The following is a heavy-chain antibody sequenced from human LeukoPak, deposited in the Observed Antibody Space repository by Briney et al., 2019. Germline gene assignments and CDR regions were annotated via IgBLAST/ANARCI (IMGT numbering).Heavy chain of an antibody. CDR1: GFTVSSNY. Sequence: PGGSLRLSCAASGFTVSSNYMSWVRQAPGKGLEWVSVIYSGGSTYYADSVKGRFTISRDNSKNTLYLQMNSLRAEDTAVYYCARGFDYGDSPCRYWGQGTLVTVSS. D-gene: IGHD4-17*01. CDR2: IYSGGST. J-gene: IGHJ4*02. V-gene: IGHV3-66*01. CDR3: ARGFDYGDSPCRY.